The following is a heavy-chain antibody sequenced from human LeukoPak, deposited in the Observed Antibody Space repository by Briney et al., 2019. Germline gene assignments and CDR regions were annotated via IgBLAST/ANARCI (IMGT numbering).Heavy chain of an antibody. J-gene: IGHJ4*02. Sequence: GGSLRLSCAASGFTFNSNSMSWVRQAPGKGLEWISYISPGSSTLYYADSVKGRFTISRDDAEDSVYLQMTSLRDEDTTVYYCARDLYSSGWPDYWGQGTLVTVSS. CDR1: GFTFNSNS. D-gene: IGHD6-19*01. CDR3: ARDLYSSGWPDY. V-gene: IGHV3-48*02. CDR2: ISPGSSTL.